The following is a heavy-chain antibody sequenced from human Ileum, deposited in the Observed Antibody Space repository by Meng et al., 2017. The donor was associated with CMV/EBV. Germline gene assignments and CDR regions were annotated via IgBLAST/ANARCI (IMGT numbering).Heavy chain of an antibody. CDR2: IHPTGTT. V-gene: IGHV4-4*07. D-gene: IGHD3-10*01. CDR3: ARAAARGVPVDL. CDR1: GGSLTSYY. J-gene: IGHJ5*02. Sequence: QVQLQEPGPRLLQPSETLSLTCTVTGGSLTSYYWTWIRQPAGKGLEWIGRIHPTGTTDDNPSLRSRVSMSLDKSKNQFSLKLTSVTAADTAVYYCARAAARGVPVDLWGQGTLVTVSS.